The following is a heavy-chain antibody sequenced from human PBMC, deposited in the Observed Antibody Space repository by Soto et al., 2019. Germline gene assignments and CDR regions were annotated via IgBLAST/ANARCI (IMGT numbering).Heavy chain of an antibody. CDR3: AKAEGSSYGTEYSQH. D-gene: IGHD6-13*01. Sequence: EVQLLESGGGLVQPGGSLRLSCAASGFTFSTYAMNWVRKAPGKGLEWVSLIISSGGSTYYADSVKGRFTISRDNSKNTQYLQMNSLRADDTAVYYCAKAEGSSYGTEYSQHWGQGTLVTVSS. CDR1: GFTFSTYA. V-gene: IGHV3-23*01. J-gene: IGHJ1*01. CDR2: IISSGGST.